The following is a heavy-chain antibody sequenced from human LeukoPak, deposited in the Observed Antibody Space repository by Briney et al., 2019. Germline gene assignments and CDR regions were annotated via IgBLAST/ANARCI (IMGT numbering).Heavy chain of an antibody. CDR2: ISYDGSNK. CDR1: SFTFSNYA. Sequence: GGSLRLPCAASSFTFSNYAMHWVRQTPGKGLEWVAVISYDGSNKYYADSVKGRFTISRDNSENTLYLQINSLRLEDSALYYCVRGSVAVAGPTDYWGQGTLVTVSS. CDR3: VRGSVAVAGPTDY. V-gene: IGHV3-30*04. D-gene: IGHD6-19*01. J-gene: IGHJ4*02.